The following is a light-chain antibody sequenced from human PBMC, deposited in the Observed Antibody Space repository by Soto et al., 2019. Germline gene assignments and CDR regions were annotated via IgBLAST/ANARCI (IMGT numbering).Light chain of an antibody. CDR2: GAS. Sequence: EIVMTQSPATVSVSPGERATLSCRASQSVSSSYLAWYQQIPGQAPRLLIYGASSRATGIPDRFSGSGSGTDFTLTISRLESADFAVYYCQQYGSSPWTFGQGTKVDIK. J-gene: IGKJ1*01. CDR1: QSVSSSY. CDR3: QQYGSSPWT. V-gene: IGKV3-20*01.